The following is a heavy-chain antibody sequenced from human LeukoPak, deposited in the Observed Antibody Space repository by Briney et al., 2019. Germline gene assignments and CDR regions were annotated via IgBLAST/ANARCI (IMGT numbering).Heavy chain of an antibody. D-gene: IGHD6-13*01. CDR2: INHSGST. CDR3: ARVTAAAAGNFDY. V-gene: IGHV4-34*01. Sequence: SETLSLTCAVYGGSFSGYYWSWIRQPPGKGLEWIGEINHSGSTNYNPSLKSRVTISVDTSKNQFSLKLSSVTAADTAVYYCARVTAAAAGNFDYWGQGTLVTVSS. CDR1: GGSFSGYY. J-gene: IGHJ4*02.